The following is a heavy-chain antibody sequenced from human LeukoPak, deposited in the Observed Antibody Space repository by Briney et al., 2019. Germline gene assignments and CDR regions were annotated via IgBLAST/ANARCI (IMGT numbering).Heavy chain of an antibody. V-gene: IGHV3-13*01. J-gene: IGHJ4*02. CDR1: GFSFSSYD. D-gene: IGHD6-19*01. CDR2: IGSGGDT. Sequence: GGSLRLSCAGSGFSFSSYDMLWVRQATGKGLEWVSAIGSGGDTYYAGSVKGRFTISRESAKTSFYLQMNSLGAGDTAVYFCARAVAGTDEIDSWGQGTLVTVSS. CDR3: ARAVAGTDEIDS.